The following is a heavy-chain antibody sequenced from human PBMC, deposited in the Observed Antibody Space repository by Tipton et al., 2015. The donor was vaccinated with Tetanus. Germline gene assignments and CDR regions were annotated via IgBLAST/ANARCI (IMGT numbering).Heavy chain of an antibody. J-gene: IGHJ4*02. V-gene: IGHV1-69*01. D-gene: IGHD1-14*01. CDR1: GGTFTNYA. CDR2: ITPIFGTT. Sequence: QLVQSGPEVKKPGSSVKVSCKASGGTFTNYALSWVRQAPGQGLEWVGGITPIFGTTNSAPKFQGRVTITADESTNTAYMELSSLRSEDSAVYYCARAPNLISRAYDYWGQGTQIIVSS. CDR3: ARAPNLISRAYDY.